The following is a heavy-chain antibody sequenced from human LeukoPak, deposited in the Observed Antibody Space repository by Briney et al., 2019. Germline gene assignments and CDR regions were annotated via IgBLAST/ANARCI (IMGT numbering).Heavy chain of an antibody. CDR2: IKQDGSEK. CDR3: AREGLYYYDSSGYYPFDY. CDR1: GFTFSSYW. J-gene: IGHJ4*02. V-gene: IGHV3-7*01. Sequence: PGGSLRLSCAASGFTFSSYWMSWVRQAPGKGLEWVANIKQDGSEKYYVDPVKGRFTISRDNAKNSLYLQMNSLRAEDTAVYYCAREGLYYYDSSGYYPFDYWGQGTLVTVSS. D-gene: IGHD3-22*01.